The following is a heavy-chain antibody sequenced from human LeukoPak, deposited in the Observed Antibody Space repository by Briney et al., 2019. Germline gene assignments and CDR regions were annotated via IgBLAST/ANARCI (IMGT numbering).Heavy chain of an antibody. CDR1: GYTFTGYY. Sequence: ASVKVSCKASGYTFTGYYMHWVRQAPGQGLEWMGWINPNSGGTNYAQKFQGRVTMTEDTSTDTAYMELSSLRSEDTAVYYCASQVPAAMQGFDYWGQGTLVTVSS. CDR3: ASQVPAAMQGFDY. D-gene: IGHD2-2*01. CDR2: INPNSGGT. J-gene: IGHJ4*02. V-gene: IGHV1-2*02.